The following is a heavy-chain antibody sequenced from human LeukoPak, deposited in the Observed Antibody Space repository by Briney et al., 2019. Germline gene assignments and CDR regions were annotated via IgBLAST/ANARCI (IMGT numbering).Heavy chain of an antibody. CDR1: GFTFSSYG. CDR3: AKEGGYYDILSNPYYFDY. J-gene: IGHJ4*02. V-gene: IGHV3-30*18. CDR2: ISYDGSNK. D-gene: IGHD3-9*01. Sequence: PGGSLRLSCAASGFTFSSYGMHWVRQAPGKGLEWVAVISYDGSNKYYADTVKGRFTISRDNSKNTLYLQMNSLRAEVTAVYYCAKEGGYYDILSNPYYFDYWGQGTLVTVSS.